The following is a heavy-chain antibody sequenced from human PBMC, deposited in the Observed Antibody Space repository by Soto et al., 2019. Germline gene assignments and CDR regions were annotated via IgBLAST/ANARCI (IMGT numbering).Heavy chain of an antibody. CDR3: ATRDAAYCYGMNV. J-gene: IGHJ6*02. V-gene: IGHV3-53*01. CDR2: IYSGERA. D-gene: IGHD1-26*01. CDR1: GFNVSGVF. Sequence: GGSLRLSCEATGFNVSGVFMTWVRQAPGKGLEWVSVIYSGERAYYSDSVKGRFTISRDSSKNTLLLQLNRLRVEDTAVYYCATRDAAYCYGMNVWGQGTTVTVSS.